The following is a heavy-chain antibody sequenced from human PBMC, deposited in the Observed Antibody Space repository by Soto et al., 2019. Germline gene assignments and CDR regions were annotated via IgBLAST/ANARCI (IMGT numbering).Heavy chain of an antibody. Sequence: QVQLQQWGAGLLKPSETLSLTCAVYGGSFSGYFCYWIRQPPGKGLEWIGEINPRGSNNYNPSLKSRVTISVDTSKNQFSLILSSVTAADTAVYYCATIVGATTEIRGSPRDSWGQGTLVTVSS. CDR1: GGSFSGYF. V-gene: IGHV4-34*02. CDR2: INPRGSN. J-gene: IGHJ4*02. CDR3: ATIVGATTEIRGSPRDS. D-gene: IGHD3-10*01.